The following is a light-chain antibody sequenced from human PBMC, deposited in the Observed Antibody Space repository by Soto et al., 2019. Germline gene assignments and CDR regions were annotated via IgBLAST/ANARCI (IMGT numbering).Light chain of an antibody. V-gene: IGLV2-14*01. J-gene: IGLJ2*01. CDR2: DVS. CDR3: SSYTRSSTHVV. CDR1: SSDVGGYNY. Sequence: QSALTQPASVSGSPGQSITISCTGTSSDVGGYNYVSWYQQHPGKAPKLMIYDVSNRPSGVSNRFSGSKSGNTASLTISGRQDEDEADYYCSSYTRSSTHVVFGGGTKLTVL.